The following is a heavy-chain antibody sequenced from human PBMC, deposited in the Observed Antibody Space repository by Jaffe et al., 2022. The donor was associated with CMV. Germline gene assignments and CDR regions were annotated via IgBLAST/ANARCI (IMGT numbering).Heavy chain of an antibody. CDR1: GFTFTRYG. J-gene: IGHJ4*02. CDR3: ATPRGFLEWSAFDY. D-gene: IGHD3-3*01. Sequence: QVHLVESGGGVVQPGRSLRLSCVTSGFTFTRYGMHWVRRAPGKGLEWVAAISPDGNNKYYGESAQGRFTISRDNHKNTTYLQMNSLRFEDTAVYHCATPRGFLEWSAFDYWGQGTLVTVSS. CDR2: ISPDGNNK. V-gene: IGHV3-30*03.